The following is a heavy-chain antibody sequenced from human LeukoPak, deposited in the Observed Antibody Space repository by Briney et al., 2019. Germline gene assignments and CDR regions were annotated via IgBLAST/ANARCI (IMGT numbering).Heavy chain of an antibody. CDR1: GGSISSYY. D-gene: IGHD2-2*01. J-gene: IGHJ3*02. CDR3: AGADIVVVPAAISGDAFDI. CDR2: IYYSGST. V-gene: IGHV4-59*01. Sequence: PSETLSLTCTVSGGSISSYYWSWIRQPPGKGLEWIGYIYYSGSTNYNPSLKSRVTISVDTSKNQFSLKLSSVTAADTAVYYCAGADIVVVPAAISGDAFDIWGQGTMVTVSS.